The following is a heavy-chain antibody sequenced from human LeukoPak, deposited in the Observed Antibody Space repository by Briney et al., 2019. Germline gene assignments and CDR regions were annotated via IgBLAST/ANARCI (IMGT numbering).Heavy chain of an antibody. CDR1: GFTFSSYA. CDR2: ISGSGGST. V-gene: IGHV3-23*01. J-gene: IGHJ1*01. Sequence: GGSLRLSCAASGFTFSSYAMSWVRQAPGKGLEWVSAISGSGGSTYYADSVKGRFTISRDNSKNTLYLQMNSLRAEDTAVYYCAKAVVVPAAVVGYFQHWGQGTLVTVSS. CDR3: AKAVVVPAAVVGYFQH. D-gene: IGHD2-2*01.